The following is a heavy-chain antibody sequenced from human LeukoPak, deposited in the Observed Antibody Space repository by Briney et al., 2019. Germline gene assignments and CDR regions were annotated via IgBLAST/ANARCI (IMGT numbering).Heavy chain of an antibody. V-gene: IGHV3-23*01. J-gene: IGHJ4*02. CDR2: ISGSGGST. CDR1: GFTFSSYA. Sequence: GGSLRLSCAASGFTFSSYAMSWVRQAPGKGLEWVSAISGSGGSTYYADSVRGRFTISRDNSKNTLYLQMNSLRAEDTAVYYCAKDRIAVAGPTPFDYWGQGTLVTVSS. D-gene: IGHD6-19*01. CDR3: AKDRIAVAGPTPFDY.